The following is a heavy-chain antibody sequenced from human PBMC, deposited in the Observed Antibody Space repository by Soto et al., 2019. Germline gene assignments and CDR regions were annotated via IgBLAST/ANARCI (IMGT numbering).Heavy chain of an antibody. CDR1: GGTFSSYA. D-gene: IGHD2-15*01. CDR3: AREGGGSAGAFDI. V-gene: IGHV1-69*13. J-gene: IGHJ3*02. Sequence: SVKVSCKASGGTFSSYAISWVRQAPGQGLEWMGGIIPIFGTANYAQKFQGRVTITADESTSTAYMELSSLRSEDTAVYYCAREGGGSAGAFDIWGQGTMVTVSS. CDR2: IIPIFGTA.